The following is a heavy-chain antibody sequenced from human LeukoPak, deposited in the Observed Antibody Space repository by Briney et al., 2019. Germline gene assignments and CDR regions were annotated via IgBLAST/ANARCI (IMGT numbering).Heavy chain of an antibody. V-gene: IGHV3-23*01. Sequence: GGSLRLSCAASGFTFSSYAMSWVRQAPGKGLEWVSAISGSGGSTYYAASVKGRFTISRDNSKNTLYLQMNSLRAEDTAVYYCAKDLVVGATVDAFDIWRQGTMVTVSS. CDR3: AKDLVVGATVDAFDI. D-gene: IGHD1-26*01. CDR1: GFTFSSYA. J-gene: IGHJ3*02. CDR2: ISGSGGST.